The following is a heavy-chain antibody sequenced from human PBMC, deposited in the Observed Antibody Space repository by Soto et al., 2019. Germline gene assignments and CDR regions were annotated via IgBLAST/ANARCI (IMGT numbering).Heavy chain of an antibody. D-gene: IGHD2-2*01. Sequence: QVQLVQSAAEVKKPGSSVKISCKASGETFINYSFSWMRQAPGQGLEWMGGIVPMSGGPNSAEKFHARLTISADRSTGTVTMQLSRLTSDDTAVYYCARVGIRLIPADLGGGYHFQGLDVWGEGTKVTVS. CDR1: GETFINYS. CDR2: IVPMSGGP. V-gene: IGHV1-69*01. CDR3: ARVGIRLIPADLGGGYHFQGLDV. J-gene: IGHJ6*02.